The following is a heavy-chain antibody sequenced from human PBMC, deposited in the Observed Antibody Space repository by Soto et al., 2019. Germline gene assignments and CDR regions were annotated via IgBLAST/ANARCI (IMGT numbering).Heavy chain of an antibody. Sequence: GGSLRLSCVASGFTFNSYAMSWVRQAPGKGLEWVSAIGGSGGSTYYADSVRGRFTISRDNSKNMVYLQMNSLRAEDTAVYYCARVTRDSSFDYWGQRTLVTVSS. J-gene: IGHJ4*02. D-gene: IGHD5-18*01. CDR1: GFTFNSYA. CDR2: IGGSGGST. CDR3: ARVTRDSSFDY. V-gene: IGHV3-23*01.